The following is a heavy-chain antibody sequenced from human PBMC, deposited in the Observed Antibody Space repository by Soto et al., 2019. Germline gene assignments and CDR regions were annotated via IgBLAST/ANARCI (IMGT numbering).Heavy chain of an antibody. CDR2: TYYRSKWYI. J-gene: IGHJ6*03. D-gene: IGHD1-1*01. CDR1: GDSVSSNSAA. V-gene: IGHV6-1*01. Sequence: QVQLQQSGPGLVKPSQTLSLTCDISGDSVSSNSAAWNWIRQTPSRGLEGLVRTYYRSKWYINYAVSVKSRITVNPDTSKNQFALQLNSVTTEDTAVYYCARGSWDDVTGHYYMDVWGKGTTVTVSS. CDR3: ARGSWDDVTGHYYMDV.